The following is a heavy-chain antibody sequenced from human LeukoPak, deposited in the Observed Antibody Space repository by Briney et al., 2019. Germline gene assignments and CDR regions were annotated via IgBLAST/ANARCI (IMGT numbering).Heavy chain of an antibody. CDR2: ISHTGNS. J-gene: IGHJ6*02. CDR1: GGSFSATDW. V-gene: IGHV4-4*02. Sequence: SETLSLTCTVSGGSFSATDWWTWVRQSPEKGLEWIGEISHTGNSNYNPSLKSRVTISVDKPRNELSLKLRSVTDADTAVYYCARDRRYSSRWFYYGLDVWGQGTTVTVSS. D-gene: IGHD6-19*01. CDR3: ARDRRYSSRWFYYGLDV.